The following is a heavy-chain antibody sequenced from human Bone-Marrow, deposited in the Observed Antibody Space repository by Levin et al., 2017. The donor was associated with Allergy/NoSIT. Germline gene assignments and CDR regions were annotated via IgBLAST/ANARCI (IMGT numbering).Heavy chain of an antibody. J-gene: IGHJ3*02. V-gene: IGHV3-53*01. Sequence: GGSLRLSCAVSGFFVESHYMTWVRQAPGKGLEWVSVIYTGDKTHHADSVKGRFTISRDSSKNTLFLQMNSLRAEDTATYYCARLEWAMHAFEIWGQGTMVTVAS. CDR3: ARLEWAMHAFEI. D-gene: IGHD3-3*01. CDR1: GFFVESHY. CDR2: IYTGDKT.